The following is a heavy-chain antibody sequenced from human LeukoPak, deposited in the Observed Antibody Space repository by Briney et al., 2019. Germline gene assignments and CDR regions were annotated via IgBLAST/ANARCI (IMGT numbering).Heavy chain of an antibody. V-gene: IGHV1-2*02. Sequence: ASVKVSCKASGHNFSEYYIHWVRQAPGQGLEWMGWINPHSGGTNSAQKFQGRVTMTRDTSISTAYMELNKLRSDDAAVYYCMSSVRSTNWSAYWGQGTHVIVSS. J-gene: IGHJ5*01. CDR1: GHNFSEYY. CDR3: MSSVRSTNWSAY. D-gene: IGHD2-15*01. CDR2: INPHSGGT.